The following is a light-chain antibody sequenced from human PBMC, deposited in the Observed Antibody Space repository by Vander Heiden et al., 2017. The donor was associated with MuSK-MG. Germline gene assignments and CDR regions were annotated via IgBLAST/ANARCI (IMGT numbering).Light chain of an antibody. CDR2: CVY. CDR3: MQYTQRPPYT. Sequence: DVELTQSPLSLHVTTGQPASISCRSSQSLEHANGNTFLGSFQQRPGQSARRLIICVYSRDAGVPARCISSGSCAAFTLKISSVEAADVVVFYCMQYTQRPPYTFGRGTKVEIE. J-gene: IGKJ4*01. V-gene: IGKV2-30*02. CDR1: QSLEHANGNTF.